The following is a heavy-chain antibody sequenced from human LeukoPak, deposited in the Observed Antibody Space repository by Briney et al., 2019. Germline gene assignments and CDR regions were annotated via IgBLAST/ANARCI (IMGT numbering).Heavy chain of an antibody. CDR3: AGEFSGSYYFDY. CDR1: GFTLNTYT. Sequence: GGSLRLSCAASGFTLNTYTMNWVRQAPGKGLEWVANIKQDGSEKYYVDSVKGRFTISRDNAKNSLYLQMNSLRAEDTAVYYCAGEFSGSYYFDYWGQGTLVTVSS. D-gene: IGHD1-26*01. V-gene: IGHV3-7*01. CDR2: IKQDGSEK. J-gene: IGHJ4*02.